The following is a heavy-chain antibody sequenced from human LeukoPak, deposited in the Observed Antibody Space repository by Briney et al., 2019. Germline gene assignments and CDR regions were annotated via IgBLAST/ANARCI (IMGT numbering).Heavy chain of an antibody. D-gene: IGHD3-10*01. Sequence: PGGSLRLSCAASGITFRSYAMSWVHQARGKGLEWVSAINGDGGSTYYADSVKGRFTISRDNSNNTLFLQMNSLRVEDTAVYYCAKWGAQSGSYRVVDCWGRGTLVTVSS. CDR1: GITFRSYA. CDR2: INGDGGST. V-gene: IGHV3-23*01. J-gene: IGHJ4*02. CDR3: AKWGAQSGSYRVVDC.